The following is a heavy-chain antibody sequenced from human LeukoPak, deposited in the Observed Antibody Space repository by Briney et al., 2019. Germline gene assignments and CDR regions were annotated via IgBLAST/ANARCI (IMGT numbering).Heavy chain of an antibody. J-gene: IGHJ1*01. CDR1: GFTFSDYG. CDR3: AKGGYGDYKYFQH. D-gene: IGHD4-17*01. V-gene: IGHV3-30*18. CDR2: ISYDGSNK. Sequence: GGSLRLSCAASGFTFSDYGMHWVRQAPGKGLEWVAVISYDGSNKYYADSVKGRFTTSRDNSKNTLYLQMNSLRAEDTAVYYCAKGGYGDYKYFQHWGQGTLVTVSS.